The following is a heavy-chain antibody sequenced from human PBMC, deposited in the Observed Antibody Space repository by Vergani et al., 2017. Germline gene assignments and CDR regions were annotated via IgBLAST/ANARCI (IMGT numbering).Heavy chain of an antibody. J-gene: IGHJ6*02. Sequence: EVQLLESGGGSAQPGESLRLSCVASGFTFSSYAMTWVRQAPGKGLEWVSAISGSGGNTFYTDSVKGRFTISRDNSKDTLYLQMNSLRVEDTAIYYCAKARDPNCKGGNCYSYYYGLDLWGQGTTVTVSS. V-gene: IGHV3-23*01. CDR3: AKARDPNCKGGNCYSYYYGLDL. CDR2: ISGSGGNT. D-gene: IGHD2-15*01. CDR1: GFTFSSYA.